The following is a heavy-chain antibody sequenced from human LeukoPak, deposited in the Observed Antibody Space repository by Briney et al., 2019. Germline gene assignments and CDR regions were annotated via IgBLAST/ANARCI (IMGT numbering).Heavy chain of an antibody. V-gene: IGHV4-59*01. CDR1: DGSISSYY. Sequence: PSVTLSLTCTVSDGSISSYYWTWIRQPPGKGLEWIGYIYYSGSTNYNPSLKSRVTISVDTSKNQFSLKLSSVTAADTAVYYCARTQEAGYSSGWYDSYYYYYMDVWGRGTTVTISS. CDR3: ARTQEAGYSSGWYDSYYYYYMDV. J-gene: IGHJ6*03. CDR2: IYYSGST. D-gene: IGHD6-19*01.